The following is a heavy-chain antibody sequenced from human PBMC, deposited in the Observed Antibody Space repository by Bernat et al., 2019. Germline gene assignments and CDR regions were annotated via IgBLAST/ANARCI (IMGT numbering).Heavy chain of an antibody. Sequence: EEQLVESGGGLVQPGGSLRLSCAASGFSFSDHYMDWVRQAPGKGLEWVGRIRKKTNSYSTEYAASVKGRFTISRDDSKNSLYLQMSSLKTDDTAVYYCARVSGTSYFDLWGQGTRVTVSS. CDR2: IRKKTNSYST. V-gene: IGHV3-72*01. CDR3: ARVSGTSYFDL. D-gene: IGHD3-3*01. CDR1: GFSFSDHY. J-gene: IGHJ4*02.